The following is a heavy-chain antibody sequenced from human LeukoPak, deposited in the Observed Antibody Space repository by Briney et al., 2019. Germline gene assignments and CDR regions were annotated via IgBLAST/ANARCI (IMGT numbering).Heavy chain of an antibody. CDR2: ISSRSSYI. V-gene: IGHV3-21*01. CDR1: GFTFSSYN. CDR3: ACGVNYFDY. J-gene: IGHJ4*02. D-gene: IGHD3-3*01. Sequence: PGGSLRLSCAASGFTFSSYNMKWVRQAPGKGLEWVSSISSRSSYIFYADSVKGRFTISRDNAKKSLYLQMNSLRAEDTAVYYCACGVNYFDYWGQGTLVTVSS.